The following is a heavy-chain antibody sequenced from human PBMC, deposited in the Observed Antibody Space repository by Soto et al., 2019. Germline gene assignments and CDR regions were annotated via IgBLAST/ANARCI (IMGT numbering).Heavy chain of an antibody. Sequence: SVKISCKASGGTFSSECISRVRQAPGQWLEGMGGIIPMFGTGNAAQKFQDRLTITADESTSTVDMELRSLTSEDTGVFYCARAPAWRGMRAPVTFFGGGFDVWGQGTQV. CDR2: IIPMFGTG. J-gene: IGHJ4*02. V-gene: IGHV1-69*13. CDR1: GGTFSSEC. D-gene: IGHD3-10*01. CDR3: ARAPAWRGMRAPVTFFGGGFDV.